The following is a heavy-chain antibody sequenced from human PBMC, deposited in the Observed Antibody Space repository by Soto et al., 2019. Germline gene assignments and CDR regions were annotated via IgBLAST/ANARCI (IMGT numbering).Heavy chain of an antibody. V-gene: IGHV3-72*01. CDR2: SRNKANHYTS. CDR3: VRGFNSFDT. J-gene: IGHJ5*02. CDR1: GFTFSDYH. Sequence: EVQLVESGGGLVQPGGSLRLSCAASGFTFSDYHMDWVRQAPGKGLEWIGRSRNKANHYTSEYAASVRGRFTVSRDESKNSLFLQMISLKTADTAVYYCVRGFNSFDTWGQGTMVTVSS. D-gene: IGHD1-26*01.